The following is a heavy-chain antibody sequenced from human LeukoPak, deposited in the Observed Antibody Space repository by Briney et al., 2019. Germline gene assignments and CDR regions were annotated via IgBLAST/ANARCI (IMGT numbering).Heavy chain of an antibody. CDR2: IYYSGST. CDR1: GFTGSTLY. V-gene: IGHV4-59*02. Sequence: GSLRLSCVASGFTGSTLYMHWIRQPPGKGLEWIGYIYYSGSTNYNPSLKSRVTISVDTSKNQFSLKLSSVTAADTAVYYCARGYDSSGYRFDYWGQGTLVTVSS. CDR3: ARGYDSSGYRFDY. D-gene: IGHD3-22*01. J-gene: IGHJ4*02.